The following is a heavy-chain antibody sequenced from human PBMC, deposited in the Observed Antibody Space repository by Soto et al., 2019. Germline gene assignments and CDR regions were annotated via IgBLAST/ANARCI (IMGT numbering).Heavy chain of an antibody. CDR1: GFTFISYD. J-gene: IGHJ5*02. Sequence: GGSLRLSCAASGFTFISYDMNWVRQAPGKGLEYVSSITTSGSYIYYGDSVRGRFTISRDNAKNSLFLQMDSLRAEDTAVYYCVRSGSASMLRHNWFDPWGQGTLVTVSS. D-gene: IGHD2-8*01. CDR2: ITTSGSYI. V-gene: IGHV3-21*01. CDR3: VRSGSASMLRHNWFDP.